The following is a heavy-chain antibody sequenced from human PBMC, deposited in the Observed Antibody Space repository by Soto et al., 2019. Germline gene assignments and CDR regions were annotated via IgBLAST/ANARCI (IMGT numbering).Heavy chain of an antibody. V-gene: IGHV3-33*01. CDR1: GFTFGRHG. CDR2: IGSDGRRA. CDR3: ARDDDYGDNGLEY. D-gene: IGHD4-17*01. Sequence: QVQLVESGGGVVQPGGSLRLSCAASGFTFGRHGMHWVRQAPGKGLEWVAVIGSDGRRASYADSVKGRFTISRDNGQNTLYLQMNSLRAGEPAVYYCARDDDYGDNGLEYWGQGTLVTVSS. J-gene: IGHJ4*02.